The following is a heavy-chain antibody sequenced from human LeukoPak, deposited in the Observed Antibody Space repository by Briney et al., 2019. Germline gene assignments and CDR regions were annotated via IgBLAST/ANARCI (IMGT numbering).Heavy chain of an antibody. CDR3: ARPPMVRGVIITGDDVFDI. D-gene: IGHD3-10*01. CDR2: IWYDGSNK. Sequence: GGSLRLSYAASGFTFSGYGMHWVRQAPGKGLEWVAVIWYDGSNKYYADSVKGRFTISRDNSKNTLYLQMNSLKAEDTAVYYCARPPMVRGVIITGDDVFDIWGQGTMVTVSS. V-gene: IGHV3-33*01. J-gene: IGHJ3*02. CDR1: GFTFSGYG.